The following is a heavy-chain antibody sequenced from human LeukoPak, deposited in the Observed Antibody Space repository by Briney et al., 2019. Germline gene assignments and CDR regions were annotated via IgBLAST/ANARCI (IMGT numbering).Heavy chain of an antibody. J-gene: IGHJ4*02. CDR1: GFTLSSYG. D-gene: IGHD3-10*01. V-gene: IGHV3-23*01. CDR3: ARGPIRGSGIGELLNY. CDR2: ISGSGGST. Sequence: PGGTLRLSCAASGFTLSSYGMNWVRQAPGKGLEWVSGISGSGGSTYYADSAKGRLTISRDNSRNSLYLQMSGLRDEDTAVYFCARGPIRGSGIGELLNYWGQGTLVIVFS.